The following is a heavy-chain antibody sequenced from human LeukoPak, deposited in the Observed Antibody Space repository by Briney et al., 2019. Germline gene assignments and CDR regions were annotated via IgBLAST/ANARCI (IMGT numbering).Heavy chain of an antibody. Sequence: SETLSLTCTVSGGSISGYFWTWIRQPAGKGLEWIGRMYSTGSNNYNPSLKSRVTMSLDTSKNHFPLNLTSVTAADTAVYHCAREPSSGREPTSGRPLDYWGQGTLVTVSS. CDR2: MYSTGSN. CDR1: GGSISGYF. D-gene: IGHD5-12*01. J-gene: IGHJ4*02. CDR3: AREPSSGREPTSGRPLDY. V-gene: IGHV4-4*07.